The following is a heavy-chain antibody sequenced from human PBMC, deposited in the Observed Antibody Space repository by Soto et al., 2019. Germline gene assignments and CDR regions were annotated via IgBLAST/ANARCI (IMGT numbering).Heavy chain of an antibody. CDR1: GGSISSSSYY. CDR2: IYYSGST. D-gene: IGHD6-19*01. CDR3: ARPYYSSGWYYFDY. V-gene: IGHV4-39*01. J-gene: IGHJ4*02. Sequence: QLQLQESGPGLVKPSETLSLTCTVSGGSISSSSYYWGWIRQPPGKGLEWIGSIYYSGSTYYNPSLKSRVTISVDTSKNQFSLKLSSVTAADTAVYYCARPYYSSGWYYFDYWGQGTLVTVSS.